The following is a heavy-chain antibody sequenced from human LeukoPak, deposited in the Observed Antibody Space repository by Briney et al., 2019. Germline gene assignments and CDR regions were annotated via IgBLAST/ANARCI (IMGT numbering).Heavy chain of an antibody. Sequence: SETLSLTCTVSGGSINSGGDYWRWIRQHPGKGLEWIGYTYYSGSTNYNPSLKSRVTISVDTSKNQFSLKPISVTAADTAVYYCARDQYGGNSFGYYYFGMDVWGQGTTVTVSS. CDR1: GGSINSGGDY. CDR3: ARDQYGGNSFGYYYFGMDV. D-gene: IGHD4-23*01. CDR2: TYYSGST. V-gene: IGHV4-31*03. J-gene: IGHJ6*02.